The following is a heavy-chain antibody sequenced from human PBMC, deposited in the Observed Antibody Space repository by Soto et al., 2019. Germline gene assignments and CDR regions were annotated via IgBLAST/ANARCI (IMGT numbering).Heavy chain of an antibody. D-gene: IGHD4-17*01. V-gene: IGHV1-69*01. CDR1: GGTFSSYA. CDR2: IIPIFGTA. J-gene: IGHJ4*02. Sequence: QVQLVQSGAEVKKPGSSVKVSCKASGGTFSSYAISWVRQAPGQGLEWMGGIIPIFGTANYAQKFQGRVTITADESTSTAYMELSSLRYEDTAVYYCARSNDYGDYLPLFDYWGQGTLVTVSS. CDR3: ARSNDYGDYLPLFDY.